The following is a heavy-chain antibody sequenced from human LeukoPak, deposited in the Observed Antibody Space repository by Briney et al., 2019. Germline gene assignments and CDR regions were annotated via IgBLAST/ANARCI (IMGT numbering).Heavy chain of an antibody. J-gene: IGHJ4*02. Sequence: ALVKVSCKASGYTFTSYGIRWVRQAPGQGLEWMGWISAYNGNTNYAQKLQGRVTMTTDTSTSTAYMELRSLRSDDTAVYYCATEESYYYDSSGLYYWGQGTLVTVSS. CDR1: GYTFTSYG. D-gene: IGHD3-22*01. V-gene: IGHV1-18*01. CDR2: ISAYNGNT. CDR3: ATEESYYYDSSGLYY.